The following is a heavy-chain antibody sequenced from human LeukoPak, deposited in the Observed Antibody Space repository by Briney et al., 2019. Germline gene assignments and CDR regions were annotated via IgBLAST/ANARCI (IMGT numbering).Heavy chain of an antibody. J-gene: IGHJ6*02. CDR1: GGSISGYY. V-gene: IGHV4-4*07. CDR2: IYSSGST. CDR3: ARNALIHTSYYGMDV. D-gene: IGHD2-8*01. Sequence: PSETLSLTCTVSGGSISGYYWSWIRQPAGKGLEWIGRIYSSGSTNYNPSLKSRVTMSVDTSKNQFSLKLSSVTAADTAVYYCARNALIHTSYYGMDVWGQGTTVTVSS.